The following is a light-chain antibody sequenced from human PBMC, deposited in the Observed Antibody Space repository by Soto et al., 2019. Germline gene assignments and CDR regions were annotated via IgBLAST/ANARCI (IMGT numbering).Light chain of an antibody. CDR3: QQYGSSGT. Sequence: EIVLTQSPGTLSLSPGERATLSCRASQSVSSSYLAWYQQKPVQSPRLLIYGASSRASGIPDRFSGSGSGTDFTLTISRLEPEDFAVYYCQQYGSSGTFGQGTKVDIK. CDR1: QSVSSSY. J-gene: IGKJ1*01. CDR2: GAS. V-gene: IGKV3-20*01.